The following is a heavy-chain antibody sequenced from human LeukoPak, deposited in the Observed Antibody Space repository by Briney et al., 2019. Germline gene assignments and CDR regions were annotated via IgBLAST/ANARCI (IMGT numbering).Heavy chain of an antibody. CDR3: ARAPDSSGYYYYYMDV. CDR1: GGTFSSYA. V-gene: IGHV1-69*05. Sequence: ASVKVSCKASGGTFSSYAISWVRQAPGQGLEWMGGIIPIFGTANYAQKFQGRVTITTDESTSTAYMEPSSLISEDTAVYYCARAPDSSGYYYYYMDVWGKGTTVTVSS. J-gene: IGHJ6*03. D-gene: IGHD3-22*01. CDR2: IIPIFGTA.